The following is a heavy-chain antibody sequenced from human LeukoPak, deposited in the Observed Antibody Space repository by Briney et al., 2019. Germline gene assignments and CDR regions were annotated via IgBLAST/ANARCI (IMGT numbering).Heavy chain of an antibody. Sequence: GGSLRLSCAVSGISVSSYYVSWVRQAPGKGLEWVSALYSGGTTYYADSVKGRFTISRDNSKNTMYLQMNSLRAEDTAVYYCARDIPYYDILTGYYDDYWGQGTLVTVSS. CDR3: ARDIPYYDILTGYYDDY. V-gene: IGHV3-53*01. CDR1: GISVSSYY. D-gene: IGHD3-9*01. CDR2: LYSGGTT. J-gene: IGHJ4*02.